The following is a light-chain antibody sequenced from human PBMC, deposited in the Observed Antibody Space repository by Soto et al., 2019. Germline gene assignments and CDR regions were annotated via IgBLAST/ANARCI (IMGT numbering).Light chain of an antibody. CDR3: QQYNNWPYS. V-gene: IGKV3-15*01. CDR2: GAS. Sequence: EIVLTQSPGTLSLSPGERATLSCRASQIVSSSHLAWYQHKPGRAPRLLIYGASSRATGVPARFSGTGSETDFTLTISGLQSEDSAVYFCQQYNNWPYSFGQGTRLEI. J-gene: IGKJ5*01. CDR1: QIVSSSH.